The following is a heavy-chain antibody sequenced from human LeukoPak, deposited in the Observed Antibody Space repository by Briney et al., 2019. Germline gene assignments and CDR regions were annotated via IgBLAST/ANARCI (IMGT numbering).Heavy chain of an antibody. CDR3: VGFGEESTYDYVWGSYRHSPDY. Sequence: PSETLSLTCTVSGGSISSYYWGWIRQPPGKGLEWIGSIYYSGSTYYNPSLKSRVTISVDTSKNQFSLKLSSVTAADTAVYYCVGFGEESTYDYVWGSYRHSPDYWGQGTLVTVSS. CDR2: IYYSGST. J-gene: IGHJ4*02. CDR1: GGSISSYY. D-gene: IGHD3-16*02. V-gene: IGHV4-59*05.